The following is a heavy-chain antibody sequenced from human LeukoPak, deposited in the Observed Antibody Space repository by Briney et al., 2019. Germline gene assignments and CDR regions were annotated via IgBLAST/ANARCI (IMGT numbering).Heavy chain of an antibody. CDR1: GFTFSSYS. J-gene: IGHJ4*02. CDR3: AKGGYYDSSGYYSFDY. D-gene: IGHD3-22*01. CDR2: ISSSSSTI. V-gene: IGHV3-48*01. Sequence: QPGGSLRLSCAASGFTFSSYSMNWVRQAPGKGLEWVSYISSSSSTIYYADSVKGRFTISRDNSKNTLYLQMNSLRAEDTAVYYCAKGGYYDSSGYYSFDYWGQGTLVTVSS.